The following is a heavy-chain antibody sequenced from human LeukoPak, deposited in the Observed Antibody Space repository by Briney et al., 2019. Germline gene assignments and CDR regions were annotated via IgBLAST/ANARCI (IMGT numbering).Heavy chain of an antibody. CDR3: ATLMGDKYPLIRYLIDV. Sequence: PGGSLRLSCAASGFTFSAYAMHWVRQAPGKGLEYISAISNDGRSTYYANSVKGGFTISRDNSKNTLDLQMGSLRAEDMAVYYCATLMGDKYPLIRYLIDVWGKGTTVTVSS. J-gene: IGHJ6*03. CDR1: GFTFSAYA. CDR2: ISNDGRST. V-gene: IGHV3-64*01. D-gene: IGHD3-16*01.